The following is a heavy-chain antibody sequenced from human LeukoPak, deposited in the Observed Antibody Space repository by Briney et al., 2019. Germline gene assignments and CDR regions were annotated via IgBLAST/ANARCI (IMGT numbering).Heavy chain of an antibody. Sequence: ASVKVSCKASGYTFTSYGISWVRQAPGQGLEWMGWISAYNGNTNYAQKLQGRVTMTTDTYTSTAYMELRSLRSDDTAVYYCVARYYYDGSGYLGYWGQGTLVPVSS. CDR1: GYTFTSYG. CDR2: ISAYNGNT. V-gene: IGHV1-18*01. CDR3: VARYYYDGSGYLGY. D-gene: IGHD3-22*01. J-gene: IGHJ4*02.